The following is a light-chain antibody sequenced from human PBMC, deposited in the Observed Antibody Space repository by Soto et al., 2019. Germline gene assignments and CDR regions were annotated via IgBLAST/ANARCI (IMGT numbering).Light chain of an antibody. CDR3: QQLNSYPIT. CDR1: QAIRTA. V-gene: IGKV1-9*01. J-gene: IGKJ5*01. Sequence: IQLTQSPSSLYASVGDRVTITCRASQAIRTALAWYQQKPGKAPKLLIYAASTLQSGVPSRFSGSGSGAEFTLTISRLQPEDFATYYCQQLNSYPITFGQGTRLEI. CDR2: AAS.